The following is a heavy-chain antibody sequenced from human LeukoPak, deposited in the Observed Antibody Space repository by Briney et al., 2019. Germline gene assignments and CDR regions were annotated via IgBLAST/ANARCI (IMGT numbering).Heavy chain of an antibody. CDR2: INPSGGST. J-gene: IGHJ4*02. V-gene: IGHV1-46*01. CDR3: ATEGPPSAY. CDR1: GGTFSSYA. D-gene: IGHD1-14*01. Sequence: VASVKVSCKASGGTFSSYAISWVRQAPGQGLEWMGIINPSGGSTSYAQKFQGRVTMTRDTSTSTVYMELSSLRSEDTAVYYCATEGPPSAYWGQGTLVTVSS.